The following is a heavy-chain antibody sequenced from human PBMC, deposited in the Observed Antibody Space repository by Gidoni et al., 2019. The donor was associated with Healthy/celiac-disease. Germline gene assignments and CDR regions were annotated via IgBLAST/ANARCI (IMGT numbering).Heavy chain of an antibody. CDR3: ARTHYDLVNWFDP. CDR1: GGSISSSSYY. CDR2: IYYSGST. D-gene: IGHD3-3*01. Sequence: QLQLQESGPGLVKPSETLSLTCNVSGGSISSSSYYWGWIRQPPGKGLEWIGSIYYSGSTYYNPSLKSRVTISVDTSKNQFSLKLSSVTAADTAVYYCARTHYDLVNWFDPWGQGTLVTVSS. V-gene: IGHV4-39*01. J-gene: IGHJ5*02.